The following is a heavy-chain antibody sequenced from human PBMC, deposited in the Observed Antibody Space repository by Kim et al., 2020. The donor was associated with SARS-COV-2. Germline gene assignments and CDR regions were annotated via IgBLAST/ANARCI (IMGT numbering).Heavy chain of an antibody. V-gene: IGHV3-23*01. Sequence: GGSLRLSCVASGFNSNNYAMSWVRQAPGKGLEWVSAITKYDGRTYYADSVKGLFTISRDISKNTVYLQMNSLRAEDTALYYCAKDHPASGWPTFDYWGQG. D-gene: IGHD6-19*01. CDR1: GFNSNNYA. CDR2: ITKYDGRT. CDR3: AKDHPASGWPTFDY. J-gene: IGHJ4*02.